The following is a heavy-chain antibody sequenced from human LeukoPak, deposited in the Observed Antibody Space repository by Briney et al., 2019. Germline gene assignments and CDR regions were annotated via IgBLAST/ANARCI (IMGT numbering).Heavy chain of an antibody. J-gene: IGHJ3*02. CDR3: ARSLRRDCDSTSCWAALDI. D-gene: IGHD2-2*01. CDR1: GFTFSDYY. Sequence: GGSLSLSSAASGFTFSDYYTSWIRLAPGKGLEWVSYISSSSTYTNYADSVKGRFTISRDNAKNSLYLQMNSMRAEDTAVYYCARSLRRDCDSTSCWAALDIWGQGTLVTVSS. CDR2: ISSSSTYT. V-gene: IGHV3-11*03.